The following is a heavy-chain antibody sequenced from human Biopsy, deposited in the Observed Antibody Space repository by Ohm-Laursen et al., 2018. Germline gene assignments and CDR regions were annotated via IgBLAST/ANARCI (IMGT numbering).Heavy chain of an antibody. J-gene: IGHJ4*02. Sequence: SVKVSCKASGGPSTNYAFSWVRQAPGQGLEWVGRIVPILGHLNYAQRFQGRVSITADKSTSYVYMELSRLTSGDTAVYYCAADADGYYTEFDYWGPGTQVTVSS. CDR3: AADADGYYTEFDY. CDR2: IVPILGHL. D-gene: IGHD3-3*01. CDR1: GGPSTNYA. V-gene: IGHV1-69*04.